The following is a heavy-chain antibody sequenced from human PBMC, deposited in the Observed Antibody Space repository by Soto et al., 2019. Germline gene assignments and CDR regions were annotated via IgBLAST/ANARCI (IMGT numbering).Heavy chain of an antibody. CDR2: ISSNGGST. D-gene: IGHD3-3*01. CDR3: VKDQGRGLRFLTSYYYGMDV. V-gene: IGHV3-64D*08. Sequence: GGSLRLSCSASGFTFSSYAMHWVRQAPGKGLEYVSAISSNGGSTYYADSVKGRFTISRDNSKNTLYLQMSSLRAEDTAVYYCVKDQGRGLRFLTSYYYGMDVWGQGTTVTVSS. J-gene: IGHJ6*02. CDR1: GFTFSSYA.